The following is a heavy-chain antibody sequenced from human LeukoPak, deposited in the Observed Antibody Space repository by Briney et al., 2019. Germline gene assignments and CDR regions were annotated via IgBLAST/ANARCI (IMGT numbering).Heavy chain of an antibody. Sequence: GGSLRLSCAASGFTFSSYEMNWVRQAPGKGLEWVSYISSSSSTIYYADSVKGRFTISRDNAKNSLYLQMNSLRAEDTAVYYCARSRFRYYDSSGYSRDGFDYWGQGTLVTVSS. CDR3: ARSRFRYYDSSGYSRDGFDY. J-gene: IGHJ4*02. CDR2: ISSSSSTI. D-gene: IGHD3-22*01. CDR1: GFTFSSYE. V-gene: IGHV3-48*01.